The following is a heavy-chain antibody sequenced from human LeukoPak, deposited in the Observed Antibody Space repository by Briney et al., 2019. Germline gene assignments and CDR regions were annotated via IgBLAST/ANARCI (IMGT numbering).Heavy chain of an antibody. CDR1: GGTFSSYA. CDR2: IIPILGIA. CDR3: ARVRTVTSVLVYYYYGMDV. Sequence: SVKVSCKASGGTFSSYAISWVGQAPGQGLEWMGRIIPILGIANYAQKFQGRVTITADKSTSTAYMELSSLRSEDTAVYYCARVRTVTSVLVYYYYGMDVWGQGTTVTVSS. V-gene: IGHV1-69*04. D-gene: IGHD4-17*01. J-gene: IGHJ6*02.